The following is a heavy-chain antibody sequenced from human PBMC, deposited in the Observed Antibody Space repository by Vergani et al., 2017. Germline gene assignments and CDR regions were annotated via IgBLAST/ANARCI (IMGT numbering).Heavy chain of an antibody. V-gene: IGHV3-30-3*01. CDR2: ISYDGSNK. J-gene: IGHJ4*02. Sequence: VQLLESGGGLVQPGGSLRLSCAASGFTFSSYAMHWVRQAPGKGLEWVAVISYDGSNKYYADSVKGRFTISRDNSKNTLYLQMNSLRAEDTAVYYCARNGEDRVVPAAMDYWGQGTLVTVSS. CDR3: ARNGEDRVVPAAMDY. D-gene: IGHD2-2*01. CDR1: GFTFSSYA.